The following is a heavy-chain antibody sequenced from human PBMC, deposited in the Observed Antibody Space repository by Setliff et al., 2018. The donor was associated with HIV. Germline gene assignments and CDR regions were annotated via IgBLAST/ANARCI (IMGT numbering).Heavy chain of an antibody. J-gene: IGHJ4*02. CDR1: GFTFSSYW. Sequence: LRLSCAASGFTFSSYWMSWVRQAPGKGLEWVANIKEDGSEKYYVDSVKGRFTISRDNAQNSLYLQMSSLKVEDTAVYYCARDLAYWGQGTLVTVSS. CDR3: ARDLAY. CDR2: IKEDGSEK. V-gene: IGHV3-7*03.